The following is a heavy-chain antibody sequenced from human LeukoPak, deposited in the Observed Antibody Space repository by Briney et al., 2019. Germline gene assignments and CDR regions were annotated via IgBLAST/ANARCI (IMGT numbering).Heavy chain of an antibody. V-gene: IGHV1-18*01. CDR1: GYTFTSYD. CDR3: ARNSEGAGFDP. J-gene: IGHJ5*02. Sequence: GASVKVSFKASGYTFTSYDISWVRQAPGQGLEWMGWISAYNGNTNYAQKLQGRVTITTDTSTSTAYMELRGLKSDDTAVYYCARNSEGAGFDPWGQGTLVTVSS. CDR2: ISAYNGNT. D-gene: IGHD1-26*01.